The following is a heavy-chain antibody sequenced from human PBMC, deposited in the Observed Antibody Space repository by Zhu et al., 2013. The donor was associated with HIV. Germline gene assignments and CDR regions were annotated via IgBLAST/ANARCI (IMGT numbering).Heavy chain of an antibody. D-gene: IGHD4-17*01. Sequence: QVQLMQSGAEVKRPGASVKISCNVSTYIVSDLSIHWVRQAHGKGLQWIGGCDPENVETIYAEKFQGRLTLTQDTSKNTVYMELSGLTSHDAAVYYCTMNAVNFXGDFSRTMDFWGQGTQV. J-gene: IGHJ4*02. CDR2: CDPENVET. CDR3: TMNAVNFXGDFSRTMDF. V-gene: IGHV1-24*01. CDR1: TYIVSDLS.